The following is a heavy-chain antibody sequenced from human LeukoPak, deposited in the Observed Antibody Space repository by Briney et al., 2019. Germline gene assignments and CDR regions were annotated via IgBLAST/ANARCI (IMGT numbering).Heavy chain of an antibody. D-gene: IGHD3-16*02. J-gene: IGHJ4*02. CDR2: IFTSGNT. Sequence: SETLSLTCTVSGGSISSYYWTWIRQPAGQGLEWIGRIFTSGNTKYNPSLQSRLTMSIDTSTNQFSMKLSSVTAADTGVYYCASHVIGGAYSWGQGALVTVSS. CDR1: GGSISSYY. V-gene: IGHV4-4*07. CDR3: ASHVIGGAYS.